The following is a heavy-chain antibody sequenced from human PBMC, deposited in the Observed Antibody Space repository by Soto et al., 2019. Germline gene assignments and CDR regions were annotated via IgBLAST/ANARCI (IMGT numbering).Heavy chain of an antibody. D-gene: IGHD6-19*01. J-gene: IGHJ5*02. CDR2: ISSSSSYI. Sequence: EVQLVESGGGLVKPGGSLRLSCAASGFTFSSYSMNWVRQAPGKGLEWVSSISSSSSYIYYADSVKGRFTISRDNAKNSLYLQMNSLRAEDTAVYYCARDANMYSSGWTGWFDPWGQGTLVTVSS. V-gene: IGHV3-21*01. CDR1: GFTFSSYS. CDR3: ARDANMYSSGWTGWFDP.